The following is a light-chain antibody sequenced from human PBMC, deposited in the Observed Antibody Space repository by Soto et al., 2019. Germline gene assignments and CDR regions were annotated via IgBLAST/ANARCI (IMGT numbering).Light chain of an antibody. CDR1: QGVSRK. CDR2: GAS. V-gene: IGKV3-15*01. J-gene: IGKJ1*01. CDR3: QQYKT. Sequence: DIVMTQSPATLSVAPGERVTFSCRASQGVSRKLAWYQHKPGQAPRLLISGASTGATGIPARFSGSGSGTEFTLTISSLQSEDCAIYYCQQYKTFGQGTKVDIK.